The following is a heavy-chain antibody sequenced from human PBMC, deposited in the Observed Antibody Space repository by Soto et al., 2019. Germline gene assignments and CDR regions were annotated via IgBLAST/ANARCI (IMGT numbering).Heavy chain of an antibody. D-gene: IGHD3-9*01. CDR3: ARASQCKSYFDCFAWLDY. CDR1: SDSISGRY. CDR2: IYSSGET. J-gene: IGHJ4*02. Sequence: PSETLSLTCTVSSDSISGRYWTWIRQPAGKGLEWIGRIYSSGETNYNPSLTGRVIMSLDTSKNQFSLKLTSVTAADTAVYYCARASQCKSYFDCFAWLDYWGQGTLVTVSS. V-gene: IGHV4-4*07.